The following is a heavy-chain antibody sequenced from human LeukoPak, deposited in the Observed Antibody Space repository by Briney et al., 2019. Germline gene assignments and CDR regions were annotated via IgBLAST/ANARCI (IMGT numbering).Heavy chain of an antibody. Sequence: SETLSLTCTVSGYSISSGYYWGWIRQPPGKGLEWIGSIYHSGSTYYNPSLKSRVTISVDTSKNQFSLKLSSVTAVDTAVYYCAREGNPDFDYWGQGTLVTVSS. J-gene: IGHJ4*02. CDR2: IYHSGST. V-gene: IGHV4-38-2*02. CDR1: GYSISSGYY. CDR3: AREGNPDFDY.